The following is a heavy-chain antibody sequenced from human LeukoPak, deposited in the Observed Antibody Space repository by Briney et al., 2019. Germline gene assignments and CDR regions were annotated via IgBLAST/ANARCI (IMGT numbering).Heavy chain of an antibody. J-gene: IGHJ1*01. CDR1: GFIFTSYG. CDR2: VSPYNGKT. CDR3: ARLSDSSGWSPASN. V-gene: IGHV1-18*01. Sequence: ASVKVSCNTSGFIFTSYGITWVRQAPGQGLEWMGWVSPYNGKTNYAQDLQDRVTMTTDTATNTAYMELRRLRSEDTALYYCARLSDSSGWSPASNWGQGTLVAVSS. D-gene: IGHD6-19*01.